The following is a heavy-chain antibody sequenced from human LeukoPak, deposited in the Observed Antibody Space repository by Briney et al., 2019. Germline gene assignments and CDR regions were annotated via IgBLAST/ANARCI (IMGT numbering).Heavy chain of an antibody. CDR2: IKQDGSEK. D-gene: IGHD6-19*01. CDR3: AKSHSSGWYEVGTAIDY. V-gene: IGHV3-7*03. CDR1: GFTFSSYW. J-gene: IGHJ4*02. Sequence: PGGSLRLSCAASGFTFSSYWMSWVRQAPGKGLEWVANIKQDGSEKYYVDSVKGRFTISRDNAKNSLYLQMNSLRAEDMALYYCAKSHSSGWYEVGTAIDYWGQGTLVTVSS.